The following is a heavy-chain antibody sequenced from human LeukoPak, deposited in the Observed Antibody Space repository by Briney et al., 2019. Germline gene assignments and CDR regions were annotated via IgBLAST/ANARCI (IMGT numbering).Heavy chain of an antibody. CDR3: ARDGHYCSGGSCYWGYFDY. J-gene: IGHJ4*02. V-gene: IGHV3-7*01. Sequence: GGSLRLSCAASEFSVGSNYMTWVRQAPGKGLEWVANINQDGSEKYYVDSVKGRFTISRDNAKNSLYLQMNSLRAEDTAVYYCARDGHYCSGGSCYWGYFDYWGQGTLVTVSS. CDR2: INQDGSEK. D-gene: IGHD2-15*01. CDR1: EFSVGSNY.